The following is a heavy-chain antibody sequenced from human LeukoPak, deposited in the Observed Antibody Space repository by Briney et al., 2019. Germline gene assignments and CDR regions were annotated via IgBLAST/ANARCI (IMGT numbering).Heavy chain of an antibody. CDR1: GYTFTSYG. CDR2: IIPIFGTA. Sequence: GASVKVSCKASGYTFTSYGISWVRQAPGQGLEWMGGIIPIFGTANYAQKFQGRVTITADESTSTAYMELSSLRSEDTAVYYCARRRGITGTRGYYYYGMDVWGQGTTVTVSS. V-gene: IGHV1-69*13. J-gene: IGHJ6*02. CDR3: ARRRGITGTRGYYYYGMDV. D-gene: IGHD1-7*01.